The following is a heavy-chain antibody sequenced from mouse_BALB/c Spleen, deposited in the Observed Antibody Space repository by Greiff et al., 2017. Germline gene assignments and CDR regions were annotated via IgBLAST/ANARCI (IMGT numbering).Heavy chain of an antibody. CDR1: GFTFSSYA. CDR3: ARSGYYGSSYVRFAY. D-gene: IGHD1-1*01. V-gene: IGHV5-9-4*01. Sequence: EVMLVESGGGLVKPGGSLKLSCAASGFTFSSYAMSWVRQSPEKRLEWVAEISSGGSYTYYPDTVTGRFTISRDNAKNTLYLEMSSLRSEDTAMYYCARSGYYGSSYVRFAYWGQGTLVTVSA. CDR2: ISSGGSYT. J-gene: IGHJ3*01.